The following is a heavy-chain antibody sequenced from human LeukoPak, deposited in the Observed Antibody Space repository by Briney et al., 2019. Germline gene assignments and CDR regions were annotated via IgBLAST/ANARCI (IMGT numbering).Heavy chain of an antibody. Sequence: GASVKVSCKASGGTFSSYAISWVRQAPGQGLEWMGGIIPIFGTANYAQKFQGRVTITADKSTSTAYMELSSLRSEDTAVFYCARDPHLYSSSTSRHFNHSWGQGPLV. D-gene: IGHD2-2*01. CDR1: GGTFSSYA. CDR3: ARDPHLYSSSTSRHFNHS. J-gene: IGHJ5*01. V-gene: IGHV1-69*06. CDR2: IIPIFGTA.